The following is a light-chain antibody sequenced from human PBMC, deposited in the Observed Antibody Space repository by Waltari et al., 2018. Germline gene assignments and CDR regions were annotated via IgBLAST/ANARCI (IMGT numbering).Light chain of an antibody. V-gene: IGKV1-17*03. Sequence: DIQMTQSPSAISASIGDRVTITCRASQDLYTTLAWFRQSEGEVPKCLIHGASSLDAGVSSRFSGHESGTEFTIIISNVQPEDSATYYCLQHSAYPWTFGQGTKVEIK. CDR1: QDLYTT. CDR2: GAS. CDR3: LQHSAYPWT. J-gene: IGKJ1*01.